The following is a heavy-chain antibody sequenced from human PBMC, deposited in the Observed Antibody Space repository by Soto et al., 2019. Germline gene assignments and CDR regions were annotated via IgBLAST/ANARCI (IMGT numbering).Heavy chain of an antibody. CDR3: ARVFYTDSGGYPLPIFDS. D-gene: IGHD3-22*01. J-gene: IGHJ4*02. Sequence: QVQLQGSGPGLVRPSGTLSLTCSVSGSSVTDYSWTWIRQPAGRGLEWIGLIYRSGSTTYNPSLESRVTMSLDTSKTQFSLWLTSVTAAETAVYYCARVFYTDSGGYPLPIFDSWSQGTLVTVSS. CDR2: IYRSGST. CDR1: GSSVTDYS. V-gene: IGHV4-4*07.